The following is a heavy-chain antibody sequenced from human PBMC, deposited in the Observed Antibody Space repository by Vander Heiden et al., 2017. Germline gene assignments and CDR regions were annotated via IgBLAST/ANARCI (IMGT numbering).Heavy chain of an antibody. J-gene: IGHJ4*02. D-gene: IGHD6-13*01. V-gene: IGHV3-23*01. CDR2: ISGSGDST. CDR1: GFTFSSYG. Sequence: EVQLLESGGGLVQPGGCLRLSCTASGFTFSSYGMSWVRQAPGKGLDWVSGISGSGDSTYYADSVKGRFTISRDNSKNTLYLQMNSLRAEDTAVYYCAKDHTSSWYYFDYWGQGTLVAVSS. CDR3: AKDHTSSWYYFDY.